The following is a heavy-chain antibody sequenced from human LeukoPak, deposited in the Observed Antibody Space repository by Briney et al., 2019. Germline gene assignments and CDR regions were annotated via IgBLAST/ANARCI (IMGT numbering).Heavy chain of an antibody. CDR1: GYTFTNYW. V-gene: IGHV5-51*01. CDR3: AFGGAAAYFFDY. D-gene: IGHD3-16*01. J-gene: IGHJ4*02. Sequence: GESLKISCKASGYTFTNYWIGWVRQMPGKGLEWMGIIYPGDSDTRYSPSFQGQVTISADRSSSTAYLQWSSLKASDSAMYYCAFGGAAAYFFDYWGQGTLVTVSS. CDR2: IYPGDSDT.